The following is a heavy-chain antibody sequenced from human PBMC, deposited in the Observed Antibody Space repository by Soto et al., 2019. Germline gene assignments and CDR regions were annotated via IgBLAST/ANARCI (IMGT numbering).Heavy chain of an antibody. J-gene: IGHJ3*02. V-gene: IGHV4-30-2*01. D-gene: IGHD3-22*01. Sequence: SETLSLTCAVSGGSLCSGDYSWYWMRPQTGKGMKRLGYLYHSGSTYYTPSLKSRFSISLDRTQNQFRMKLSSATAADTAVSHSAGSRITMIVSTHKGFEIWGRGTMVTVSS. CDR2: LYHSGST. CDR3: AGSRITMIVSTHKGFEI. CDR1: GGSLCSGDYS.